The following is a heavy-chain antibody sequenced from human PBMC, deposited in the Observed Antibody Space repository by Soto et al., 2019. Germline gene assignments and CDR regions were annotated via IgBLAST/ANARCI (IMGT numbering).Heavy chain of an antibody. CDR2: ISYDGSNK. CDR1: GFTFSSYG. V-gene: IGHV3-30*18. Sequence: GGSLRLSCAASGFTFSSYGMHWVRQAPGKGLEWVAVISYDGSNKYYADSVKGRFTISRDNSKNTLYLQMNSLRAEDTAVYYCAKDLGRWTYYYGSGRLDNWFDPWGQGTLVTVSS. J-gene: IGHJ5*02. CDR3: AKDLGRWTYYYGSGRLDNWFDP. D-gene: IGHD3-10*01.